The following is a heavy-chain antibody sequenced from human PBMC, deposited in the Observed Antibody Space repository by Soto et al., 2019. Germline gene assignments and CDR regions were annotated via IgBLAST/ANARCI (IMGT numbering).Heavy chain of an antibody. CDR2: IYYSGST. Sequence: PSETLSLTCTVSGGSISSYYWSWIRQPPGKGLEWIGYIYYSGSTNYNPSLKSRVTISVDTSKNQFSLKLSPVTAADTAVYYCARQARYSSSWPDWGQGTLVTVSS. V-gene: IGHV4-59*08. J-gene: IGHJ4*02. CDR1: GGSISSYY. CDR3: ARQARYSSSWPD. D-gene: IGHD6-13*01.